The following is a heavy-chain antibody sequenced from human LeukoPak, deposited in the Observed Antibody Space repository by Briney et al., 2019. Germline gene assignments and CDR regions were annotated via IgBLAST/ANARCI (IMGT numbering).Heavy chain of an antibody. D-gene: IGHD3-22*01. V-gene: IGHV4-61*05. CDR1: GGSISSSSYY. Sequence: SETLSLTCTVSGGSISSSSYYWGWIRQPPGKGLEWIGYIYYGGSTNYNPSVKSRVTISVDTSKNQFSLKLSSVTAADTAVYYCARRLGVMNPFDYWGQGTLVTVSS. J-gene: IGHJ4*02. CDR3: ARRLGVMNPFDY. CDR2: IYYGGST.